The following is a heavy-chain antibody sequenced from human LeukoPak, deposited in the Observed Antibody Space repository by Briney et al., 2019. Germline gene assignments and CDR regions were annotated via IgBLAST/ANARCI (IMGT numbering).Heavy chain of an antibody. Sequence: GGSLRLSCAASGFTFSSYWMSWVRQAPGKGLEWVANIKQDGSEKYYVDSMKGRFTISRDNAKNSLYLQMNSLRAEDTAVYYCARDPLRGELDYWGQGALVTVSS. V-gene: IGHV3-7*01. D-gene: IGHD3-16*01. J-gene: IGHJ4*02. CDR2: IKQDGSEK. CDR1: GFTFSSYW. CDR3: ARDPLRGELDY.